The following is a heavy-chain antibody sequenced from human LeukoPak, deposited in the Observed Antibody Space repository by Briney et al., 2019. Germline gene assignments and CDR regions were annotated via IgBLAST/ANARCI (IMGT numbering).Heavy chain of an antibody. V-gene: IGHV4-38-2*01. CDR1: GYSISSGYY. CDR2: IYHSGST. CDR3: ARLRFEVVPAASDAFDI. D-gene: IGHD2-2*01. Sequence: KPSETLSLTCAVSGYSISSGYYWGWIRQPPGQGLEWIGSIYHSGSTYYNPSLKSRVTISVDTSKNQFSLKLSSVTAADTAVYCCARLRFEVVPAASDAFDIWGQGTMVTVSS. J-gene: IGHJ3*02.